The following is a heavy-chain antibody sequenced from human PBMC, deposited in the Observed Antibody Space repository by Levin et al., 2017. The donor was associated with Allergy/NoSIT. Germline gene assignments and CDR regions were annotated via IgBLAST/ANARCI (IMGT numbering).Heavy chain of an antibody. J-gene: IGHJ3*02. CDR1: QFTFGDYS. D-gene: IGHD2-21*02. Sequence: SCTASQFTFGDYSMNWVRQAPGKGLEWVSSISVSGTDIYYADSVRGRFTVSRDNAKNSLFLQMSSLRVEDTAVYYCARPMVVTANNAFHIWGLGTMVTVS. V-gene: IGHV3-21*01. CDR3: ARPMVVTANNAFHI. CDR2: ISVSGTDI.